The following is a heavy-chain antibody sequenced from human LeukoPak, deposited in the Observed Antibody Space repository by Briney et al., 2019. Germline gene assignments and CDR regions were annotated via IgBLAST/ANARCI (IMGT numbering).Heavy chain of an antibody. CDR3: ARVVNTAMAFDY. J-gene: IGHJ4*02. D-gene: IGHD5-18*01. V-gene: IGHV4-59*01. Sequence: SETLSLTCTVSGGSISSYYWSWIRQPPGKGLEWIWYIYYSGSTNYNPSLKSRVTISVDTSKNQFSLKLSSVTAADTAVYYCARVVNTAMAFDYWGQGTLVTVS. CDR2: IYYSGST. CDR1: GGSISSYY.